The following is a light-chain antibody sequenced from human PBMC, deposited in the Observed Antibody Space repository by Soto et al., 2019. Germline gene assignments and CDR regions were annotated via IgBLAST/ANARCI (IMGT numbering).Light chain of an antibody. J-gene: IGLJ2*01. CDR3: QIWGSGIVV. CDR1: SGHSNYA. Sequence: QSVLTQSPSASASLGASVKLTFTLSSGHSNYAIAWHQQQSEKGPRYLMKLNSDGSHSKGDGIPDRFSGSSSGAERYLTISSLQSEDEAAYYCQIWGSGIVVFGGGPKLTVL. V-gene: IGLV4-69*01. CDR2: LNSDGSH.